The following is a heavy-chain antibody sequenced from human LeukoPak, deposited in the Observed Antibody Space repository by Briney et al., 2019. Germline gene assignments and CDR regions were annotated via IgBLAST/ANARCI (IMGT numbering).Heavy chain of an antibody. CDR1: GFTFSDYY. Sequence: GGSLRLSCAASGFTFSDYYMSWIRQAPGKGLEWVSYISSSGSTIYYADSVKGRFTISRDNAKNSLYLQMNSLRAEDTAVYYCARGRHNWDPTAPFDYWGQGTLVTVSS. V-gene: IGHV3-11*04. J-gene: IGHJ4*02. CDR2: ISSSGSTI. CDR3: ARGRHNWDPTAPFDY. D-gene: IGHD1-20*01.